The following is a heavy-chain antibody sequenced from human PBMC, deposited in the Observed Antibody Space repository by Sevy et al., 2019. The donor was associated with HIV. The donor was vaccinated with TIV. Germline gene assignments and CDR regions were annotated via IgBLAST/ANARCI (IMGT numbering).Heavy chain of an antibody. CDR3: ARDHVKDGDLGDYYYYAMDV. CDR2: ISGSGSDI. J-gene: IGHJ6*02. V-gene: IGHV3-11*01. D-gene: IGHD4-17*01. Sequence: GESLRLSCAASGFTLSDYYMSWIRQAPGKGLEWVSYISGSGSDIYYADSVTGRFTISRDNAKNSLYLQMNSVRSEDTAVYYCARDHVKDGDLGDYYYYAMDVWGQGTTVTVSS. CDR1: GFTLSDYY.